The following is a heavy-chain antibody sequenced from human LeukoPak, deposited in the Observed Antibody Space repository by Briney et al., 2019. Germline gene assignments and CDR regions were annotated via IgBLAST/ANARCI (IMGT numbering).Heavy chain of an antibody. D-gene: IGHD2-15*01. CDR1: GGSFSGYY. CDR3: ARGLPGYCSGGSCENYYDSSDVFDY. J-gene: IGHJ4*02. V-gene: IGHV4-34*01. CDR2: INHSGST. Sequence: SETLSLTCAVYGGSFSGYYWSWIRQPPGKGLEWIGEINHSGSTNYNPSLRSRVTISVDTSKNQFSLKLSSVTAADTAVYYCARGLPGYCSGGSCENYYDSSDVFDYWGQGTLVTVSS.